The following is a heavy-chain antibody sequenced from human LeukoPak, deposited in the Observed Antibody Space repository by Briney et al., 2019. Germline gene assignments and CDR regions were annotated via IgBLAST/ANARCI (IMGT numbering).Heavy chain of an antibody. D-gene: IGHD4-17*01. V-gene: IGHV4-61*02. Sequence: SETLSLTCTVSGGSISSGSYYWSWIRQPAGKGLEWIGRIYTSGSTNHNPSLKSRVTISVSTSRNQFSLKLSSVTAADTAVYYCARHLDYGDHQGAFDIWGQGTMVTVSS. CDR1: GGSISSGSYY. CDR3: ARHLDYGDHQGAFDI. CDR2: IYTSGST. J-gene: IGHJ3*02.